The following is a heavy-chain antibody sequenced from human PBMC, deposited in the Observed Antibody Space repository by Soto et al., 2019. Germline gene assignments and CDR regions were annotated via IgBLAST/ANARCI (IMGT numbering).Heavy chain of an antibody. J-gene: IGHJ6*02. Sequence: QVQLVQSGAEVKKPGSSVKVSCKASGGTFSSYAISWVRQAPGQGLEWMGGIIPIFGTANYAQKFQGRVTITADESTSTAYLELSSLRSEATAVYYCARDRGSTAAGTYYYYGMDVWGQGTTVTVSS. V-gene: IGHV1-69*12. D-gene: IGHD6-13*01. CDR3: ARDRGSTAAGTYYYYGMDV. CDR2: IIPIFGTA. CDR1: GGTFSSYA.